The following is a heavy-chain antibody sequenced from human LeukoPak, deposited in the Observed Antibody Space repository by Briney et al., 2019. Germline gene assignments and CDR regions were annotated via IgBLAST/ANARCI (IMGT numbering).Heavy chain of an antibody. J-gene: IGHJ4*02. CDR3: ARWRWGGYFGY. V-gene: IGHV4-34*01. Sequence: SETLSLTCAVYGGSFSGYYCSWIRQPPGKGLEWIGEINHSGTTNSNPSLKSRVTISVDTSKNQFSLKLSSVTDADTAVYYCARWRWGGYFGYWGQGTLVTVSS. CDR1: GGSFSGYY. D-gene: IGHD3-10*01. CDR2: INHSGTT.